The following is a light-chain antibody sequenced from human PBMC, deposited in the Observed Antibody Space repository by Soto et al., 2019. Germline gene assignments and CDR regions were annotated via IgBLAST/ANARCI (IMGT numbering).Light chain of an antibody. CDR1: QSISSSY. V-gene: IGKV3D-20*02. Sequence: EIVLTQSPGTLSLSPGERATLSCRTSQSISSSYLAWYQQKPGQAPRLLMYDASNRATGIPARFSSSGSGTDFTLTISSLEPEDFAVYYCQQRSNWRTFGQGTKVDNK. CDR2: DAS. CDR3: QQRSNWRT. J-gene: IGKJ1*01.